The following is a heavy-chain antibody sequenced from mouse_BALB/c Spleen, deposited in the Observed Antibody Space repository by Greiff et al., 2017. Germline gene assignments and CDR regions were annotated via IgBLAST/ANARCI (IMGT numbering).Heavy chain of an antibody. CDR2: IYPGNSDT. V-gene: IGHV1-5*01. J-gene: IGHJ2*01. CDR3: TRRAYYGDIFDY. D-gene: IGHD2-13*01. Sequence: VQLKQSGTVLARPGASVKLSCKASGYTFTSYWLHWVNQRPGQGLEWIGAIYPGNSDTSYNQKFKGKAKLTAVTSTSTAYMELSSLTNEDSAVYYCTRRAYYGDIFDYWGQGTTLTVSS. CDR1: GYTFTSYW.